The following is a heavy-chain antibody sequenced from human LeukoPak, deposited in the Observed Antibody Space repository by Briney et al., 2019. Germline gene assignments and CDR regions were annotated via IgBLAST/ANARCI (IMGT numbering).Heavy chain of an antibody. V-gene: IGHV4-59*02. Sequence: TSETLSLTCIGSDDSVNTYYCSWIRQAPGKGLERIGYIYNRGSTKYNPSLKSRATISVDTSKNQFPLKLTSVTAADTAVYYCAMSNTVRRPFFDPWGQGTLVTVSS. CDR1: DDSVNTYY. CDR2: IYNRGST. CDR3: AMSNTVRRPFFDP. J-gene: IGHJ5*02. D-gene: IGHD4-11*01.